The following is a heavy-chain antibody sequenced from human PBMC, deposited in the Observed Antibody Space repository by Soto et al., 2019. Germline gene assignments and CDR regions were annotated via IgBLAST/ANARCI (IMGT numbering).Heavy chain of an antibody. CDR2: ISYDGSNK. CDR1: GFTFSSYA. CDR3: ARSVLRFLDYYGMDV. Sequence: PGGSLRLSCAASGFTFSSYAMHWVRQAPGKGLEWVAVISYDGSNKYYADSVKGRFTISRDNSKNTLYLQMNSLRAEDTAVYYCARSVLRFLDYYGMDVWGQGTTVTVSS. J-gene: IGHJ6*02. D-gene: IGHD3-3*01. V-gene: IGHV3-30-3*01.